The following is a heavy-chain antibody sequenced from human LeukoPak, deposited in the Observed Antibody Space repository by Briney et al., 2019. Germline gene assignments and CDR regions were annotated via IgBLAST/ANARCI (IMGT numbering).Heavy chain of an antibody. CDR1: GGTFSSYA. V-gene: IGHV7-4-1*02. Sequence: GASVKVSCKASGGTFSSYAISWVRQAPGQGLEWMGWINTNSGNPTYAQGFTGRFVFSLDTSVSTAYLQISSLKAEDTAVYYCARDGGSDYYYHDYWGQGTLVTVSS. D-gene: IGHD3-22*01. CDR2: INTNSGNP. CDR3: ARDGGSDYYYHDY. J-gene: IGHJ4*02.